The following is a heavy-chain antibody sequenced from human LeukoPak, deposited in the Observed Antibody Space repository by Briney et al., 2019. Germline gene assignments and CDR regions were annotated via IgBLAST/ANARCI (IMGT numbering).Heavy chain of an antibody. V-gene: IGHV3-23*01. D-gene: IGHD3-9*01. CDR3: AKWDYDILTGPNFDY. CDR2: ISGSGGST. CDR1: GFTFSSYA. J-gene: IGHJ4*02. Sequence: GGSLRLSCAASGFTFSSYAMSWVRQAPGKGLEWVSAISGSGGSTYYADSVKGRFTISRDNSKNTLYLQMNSLRAEDTAVYYCAKWDYDILTGPNFDYWGQGTLVTVSS.